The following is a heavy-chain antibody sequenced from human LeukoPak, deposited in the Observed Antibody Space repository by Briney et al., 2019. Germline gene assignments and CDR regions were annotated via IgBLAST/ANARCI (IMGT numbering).Heavy chain of an antibody. CDR2: INHSGST. CDR3: ARHGGWDLYYFDY. Sequence: PSETLSLTCAVYGGSFSGYYWSWIRQPPGKGLEWIGEINHSGSTNYNPSLKSRVTISVDTSKNQFSLKLSSVTAADTAVYYCARHGGWDLYYFDYWGQGTLVTVSS. J-gene: IGHJ4*02. D-gene: IGHD3-16*01. CDR1: GGSFSGYY. V-gene: IGHV4-34*01.